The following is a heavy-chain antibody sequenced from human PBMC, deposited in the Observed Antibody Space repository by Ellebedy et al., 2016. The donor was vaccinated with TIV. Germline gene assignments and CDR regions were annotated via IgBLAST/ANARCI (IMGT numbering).Heavy chain of an antibody. CDR1: GFTFSSYG. J-gene: IGHJ3*02. Sequence: GGSLRLSCAASGFTFSSYGMHWVRQAPGKGLEWVAVIWYDGSNKYYADSVKGRFTISRDNSKNTLYLQMNSLRAEDTAVYYCARDRTHALVTSRVGAFDIWGQGTMVTVSS. V-gene: IGHV3-33*01. CDR2: IWYDGSNK. CDR3: ARDRTHALVTSRVGAFDI. D-gene: IGHD2-21*02.